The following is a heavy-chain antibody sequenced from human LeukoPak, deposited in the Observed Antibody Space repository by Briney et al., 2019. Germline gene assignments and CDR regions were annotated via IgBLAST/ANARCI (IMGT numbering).Heavy chain of an antibody. J-gene: IGHJ5*02. Sequence: SVKVSCKASGGTFSSYAISRVRQAPGQGLEWMGGIIPIFGTANYAQKFQGRVTITADKSTSTAYMELSSLRSEDTAVYYCARENAIAVAGTSLQYNWFDPWGQGTLVTVSS. D-gene: IGHD6-19*01. CDR2: IIPIFGTA. CDR1: GGTFSSYA. CDR3: ARENAIAVAGTSLQYNWFDP. V-gene: IGHV1-69*06.